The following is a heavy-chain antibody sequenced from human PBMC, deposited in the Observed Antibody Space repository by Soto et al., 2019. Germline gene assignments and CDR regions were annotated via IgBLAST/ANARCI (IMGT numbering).Heavy chain of an antibody. Sequence: GESLKISCAASGFTVSSNYMSWVRQAPGKGLEWVSVIYSGGSTYYADSVKGRFTISRDNSKNTLYLQMNSLRAEDTAVYYCARDGRFGNWNDEEDAFDIWGQGTMVTVSS. CDR2: IYSGGST. CDR1: GFTVSSNY. V-gene: IGHV3-66*01. J-gene: IGHJ3*02. CDR3: ARDGRFGNWNDEEDAFDI. D-gene: IGHD1-1*01.